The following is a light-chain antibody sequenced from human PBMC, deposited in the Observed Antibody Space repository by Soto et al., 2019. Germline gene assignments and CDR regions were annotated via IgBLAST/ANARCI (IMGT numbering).Light chain of an antibody. CDR1: QSIVKH. CDR3: QQGYSSPAT. CDR2: GAS. Sequence: DIQMTQSPSVLSASVGDSVTITCRASQSIVKHLNWYQQKPGKAPKFLIYGASTLQSGVPSRFTGSGSGTDFALTVNSLQAEDFATYYCQQGYSSPATLGQGTRLE. J-gene: IGKJ5*01. V-gene: IGKV1-39*01.